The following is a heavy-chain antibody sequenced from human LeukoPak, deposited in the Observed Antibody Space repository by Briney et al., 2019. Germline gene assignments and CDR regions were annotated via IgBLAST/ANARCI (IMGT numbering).Heavy chain of an antibody. J-gene: IGHJ4*02. V-gene: IGHV3-33*01. CDR3: ARDHYGGNSPPSDY. CDR1: GFTFSSYG. Sequence: GGSLRLSCAASGFTFSSYGMHWVRQAPGKGLEWVAVIWYDGSNKYYADSVKGRFTTSRDNSKNTLYLLMNSLRAEDTAVYYCARDHYGGNSPPSDYWGQGTLVTVSS. CDR2: IWYDGSNK. D-gene: IGHD4-23*01.